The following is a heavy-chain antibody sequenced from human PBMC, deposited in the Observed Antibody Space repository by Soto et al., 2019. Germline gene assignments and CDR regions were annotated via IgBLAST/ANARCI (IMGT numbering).Heavy chain of an antibody. V-gene: IGHV4-4*07. CDR3: AKGWDEKYFDS. D-gene: IGHD1-26*01. J-gene: IGHJ4*02. CDR1: GASLLSSY. Sequence: VQLQESGPGLVKPSETLSLSCTVSGASLLSSYWSWVRQPAGKGLEWIGHIFSRGRTSYNPSLKNRLTLSIDTSRNLFSLNLSSVTAADTAVYYCAKGWDEKYFDSWGQGSLVTVSS. CDR2: IFSRGRT.